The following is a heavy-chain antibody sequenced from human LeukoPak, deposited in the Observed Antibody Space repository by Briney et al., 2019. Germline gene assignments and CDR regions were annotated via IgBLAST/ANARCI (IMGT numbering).Heavy chain of an antibody. J-gene: IGHJ4*02. CDR2: ISYDGINK. CDR1: GFTFTSYG. CDR3: AHIGGATDFDY. D-gene: IGHD1-26*01. Sequence: GGSLRLSCAASGFTFTSYGLHWVRQAPGKGLEWLAVISYDGINKYYADSVKGRFTISRDNSKNTLYLQMNSLRVEDTAVYYCAHIGGATDFDYWGQGTLVTVSS. V-gene: IGHV3-30*03.